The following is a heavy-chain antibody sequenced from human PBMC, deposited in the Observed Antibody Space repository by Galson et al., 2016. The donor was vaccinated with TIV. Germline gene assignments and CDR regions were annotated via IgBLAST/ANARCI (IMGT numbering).Heavy chain of an antibody. Sequence: SLRLSCAASGFTFNNYGMSWVRQALGKGLEWVSGISGSGGITYFADSVKGRFTISRDNSKDTLCLQMNSLRADDTAVYYCARRKNYGGDAFDIWGQGTMVTVSS. V-gene: IGHV3-23*01. CDR2: ISGSGGIT. D-gene: IGHD4-23*01. J-gene: IGHJ3*02. CDR3: ARRKNYGGDAFDI. CDR1: GFTFNNYG.